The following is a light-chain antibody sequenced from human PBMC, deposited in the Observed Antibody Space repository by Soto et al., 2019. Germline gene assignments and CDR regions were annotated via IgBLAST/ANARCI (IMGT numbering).Light chain of an antibody. V-gene: IGKV3-20*01. CDR3: QQYDNSLEIT. CDR1: ESVSSSH. CDR2: GAS. J-gene: IGKJ5*01. Sequence: ESVLTQSPGTLSLAPGERATLSCRASESVSSSHLAWYQQKPGQPPRLLIYGASTRATGIPGRFSGGGSGTDFTLSIDRLEPEDFAVYYCQQYDNSLEITFGQGTRLEIK.